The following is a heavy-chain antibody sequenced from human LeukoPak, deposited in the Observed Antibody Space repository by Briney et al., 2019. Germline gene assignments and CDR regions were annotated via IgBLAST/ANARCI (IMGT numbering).Heavy chain of an antibody. Sequence: KPSETLSLTCTVSGGSISSYYWSWIRQPPGKGLEWIGHIYYSGSTNYNPSLKSRVTIAVDTSKNQFSLKLSSVTAADTAVYYCARVWGWRYYYYYMDVWGKGTTVTVSS. CDR2: IYYSGST. V-gene: IGHV4-59*01. CDR1: GGSISSYY. CDR3: ARVWGWRYYYYYMDV. J-gene: IGHJ6*03. D-gene: IGHD7-27*01.